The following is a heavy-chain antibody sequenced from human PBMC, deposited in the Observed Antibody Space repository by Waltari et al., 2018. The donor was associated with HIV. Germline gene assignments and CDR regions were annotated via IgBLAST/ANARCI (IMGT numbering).Heavy chain of an antibody. J-gene: IGHJ3*02. D-gene: IGHD3-3*01. CDR2: ISSSSSTI. CDR3: ARVATGFWSGYYNPQGAFDI. Sequence: EVQLVESGGGLAQPGGSLRLSCAASGFTFSSYSMNWVRQATGKGLACVSYISSSSSTIYYADSVKGRFTISRDNAKNSLYLQMNSLRDEDTAVYYCARVATGFWSGYYNPQGAFDIWGQGTMVTVSS. V-gene: IGHV3-48*02. CDR1: GFTFSSYS.